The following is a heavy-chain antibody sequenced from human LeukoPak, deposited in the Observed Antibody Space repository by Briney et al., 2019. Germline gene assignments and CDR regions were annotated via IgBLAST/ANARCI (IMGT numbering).Heavy chain of an antibody. CDR2: INPNSGGT. Sequence: GASVKVSCKASGYTFTGYYMHWVRQAPGQGLEWMGWINPNSGGTNYAQKFQGWVTMTRDTSISTAYMELSRLRSDDTAVYYCARSHYYGSGSYLPLFDYWGQGTLVTVSS. D-gene: IGHD3-10*01. V-gene: IGHV1-2*04. CDR3: ARSHYYGSGSYLPLFDY. J-gene: IGHJ4*02. CDR1: GYTFTGYY.